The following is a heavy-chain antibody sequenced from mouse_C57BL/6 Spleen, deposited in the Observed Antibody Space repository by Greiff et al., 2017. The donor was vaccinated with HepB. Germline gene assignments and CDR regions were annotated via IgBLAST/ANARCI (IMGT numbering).Heavy chain of an antibody. D-gene: IGHD1-1*01. J-gene: IGHJ2*01. CDR1: GFTFSDYG. V-gene: IGHV5-17*01. CDR2: ISSGSSTI. CDR3: ARNYYGSRGDYVDY. Sequence: EVQRVASGGGLVKPGGSLKLSCAASGFTFSDYGMHWVRQAPAKGLAWVAYISSGSSTIYYAATVKGRFTISRDNAKNTLFLQLSSLRSEDTAMYYCARNYYGSRGDYVDYWGQGTTLTVSS.